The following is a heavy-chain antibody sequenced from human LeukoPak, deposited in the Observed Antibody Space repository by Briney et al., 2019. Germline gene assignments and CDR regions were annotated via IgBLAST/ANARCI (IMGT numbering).Heavy chain of an antibody. CDR3: ARGQPITVPYIVGATGGWFDP. V-gene: IGHV4-59*01. D-gene: IGHD1-26*01. J-gene: IGHJ5*02. CDR1: GDSMSYYY. Sequence: SETLSFTCTVSGDSMSYYYWSWIRQSPGRGLEWIGYIYYSGTTNYNPSLKSRVTISVDTSKKQFSLKLSSVTAADTDVYYCARGQPITVPYIVGATGGWFDPWGQGTLVTVSS. CDR2: IYYSGTT.